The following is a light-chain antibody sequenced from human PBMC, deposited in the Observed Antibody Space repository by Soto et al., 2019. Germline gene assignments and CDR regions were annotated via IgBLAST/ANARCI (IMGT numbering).Light chain of an antibody. CDR3: QQYNNWPFPSWT. V-gene: IGKV3-15*01. CDR2: GAS. CDR1: QSVSSN. Sequence: EIVMTQSPATLSVSPGERATLSCRASQSVSSNLAWYQQKPGQAPRLLIYGASTRATGIPARFSGSGSGTEFTLTISSLQSEDFAVYYWQQYNNWPFPSWTFGQGTKVAIK. J-gene: IGKJ1*01.